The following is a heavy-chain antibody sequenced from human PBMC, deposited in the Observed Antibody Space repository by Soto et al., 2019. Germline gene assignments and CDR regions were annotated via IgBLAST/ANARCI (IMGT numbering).Heavy chain of an antibody. CDR3: ARARWGIVVVPAAIPDWFDP. Sequence: PSETLSLTCTVSGGSISSGGYYWSWIRQHPGKGLEWIGYIYYSGSTYYNPSLKSRVTISVDTSKNQFSLKLSSVTAADTAVYYCARARWGIVVVPAAIPDWFDPWGQGTLVTVSS. J-gene: IGHJ5*02. CDR2: IYYSGST. V-gene: IGHV4-31*03. CDR1: GGSISSGGYY. D-gene: IGHD2-2*01.